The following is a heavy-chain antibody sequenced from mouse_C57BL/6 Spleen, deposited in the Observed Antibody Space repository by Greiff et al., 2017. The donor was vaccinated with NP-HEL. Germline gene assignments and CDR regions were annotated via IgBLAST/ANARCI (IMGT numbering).Heavy chain of an antibody. CDR3: ARESYDGYFY. CDR2: ISYDGSN. CDR1: GYSITSGYY. V-gene: IGHV3-6*01. D-gene: IGHD2-3*01. Sequence: EVKLQESGPGLVKPSQSLSLTCSVTGYSITSGYYWNWIRQFPGNKLEWMGYISYDGSNNYNPSLKNRISITRDTSKNQFFLKLNSVTTEDTATYYCARESYDGYFYWGQGTLVTVSA. J-gene: IGHJ3*01.